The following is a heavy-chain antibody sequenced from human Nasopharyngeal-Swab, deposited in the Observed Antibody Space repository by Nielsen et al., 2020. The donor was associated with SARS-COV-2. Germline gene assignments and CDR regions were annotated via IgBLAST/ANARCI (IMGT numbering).Heavy chain of an antibody. J-gene: IGHJ4*02. D-gene: IGHD3-9*01. CDR3: AGHPLSYYDILTGYSTFDY. V-gene: IGHV4-39*01. CDR2: IYYRGST. Sequence: WIRQPPGKGLEWIGSIYYRGSTYYKPSLKSRVTISVDTSKNQFSLKLSSVTAADTAVYYCAGHPLSYYDILTGYSTFDYWGQGTLVTVSS.